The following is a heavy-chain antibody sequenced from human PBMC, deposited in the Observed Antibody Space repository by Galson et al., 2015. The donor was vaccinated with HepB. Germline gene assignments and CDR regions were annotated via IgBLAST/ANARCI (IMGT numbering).Heavy chain of an antibody. CDR2: ISAYNGNT. V-gene: IGHV1-18*01. J-gene: IGHJ4*02. Sequence: SVKVSCKASGYTFTSYGISWVRHAPGQGLEWMGWISAYNGNTNYAQKLQGRVTMTTDTSTSTAYMELRSLRSDDTAVYYCARDPHFGYSYEGSGFVYWGQGTLVTVSS. CDR3: ARDPHFGYSYEGSGFVY. CDR1: GYTFTSYG. D-gene: IGHD5-18*01.